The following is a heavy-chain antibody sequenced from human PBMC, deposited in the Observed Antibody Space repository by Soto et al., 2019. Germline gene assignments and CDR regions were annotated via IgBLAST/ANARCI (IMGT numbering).Heavy chain of an antibody. Sequence: PSETLSLTCTVSGGSISSYYWSWIRQPPGKGLEWIGYIYYSGSTNYNPSLKSRVTISVDTSKNQFSLRLSSVTTADTAVYYCAGLRGYAGSPIDYWGQGTLVTVSS. CDR1: GGSISSYY. CDR2: IYYSGST. CDR3: AGLRGYAGSPIDY. J-gene: IGHJ4*02. V-gene: IGHV4-59*01. D-gene: IGHD2-15*01.